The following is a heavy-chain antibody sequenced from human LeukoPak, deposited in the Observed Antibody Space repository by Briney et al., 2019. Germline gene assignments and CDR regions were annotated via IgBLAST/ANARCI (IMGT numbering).Heavy chain of an antibody. CDR1: GFTFSTYW. V-gene: IGHV3-7*03. Sequence: PGGSLRLSCTASGFTFSTYWMDWVRQAPGKGLEWVANIKQDGSEKYYVDSVKGRFTISRDNAKNSLYLQMNSLRAEDTAVYYCARDRDWYSFDSWGQGTLVTVSS. CDR3: ARDRDWYSFDS. CDR2: IKQDGSEK. J-gene: IGHJ5*01. D-gene: IGHD6-19*01.